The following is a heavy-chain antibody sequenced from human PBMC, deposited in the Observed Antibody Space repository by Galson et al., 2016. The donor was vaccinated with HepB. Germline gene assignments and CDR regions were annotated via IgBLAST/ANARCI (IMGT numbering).Heavy chain of an antibody. CDR2: IKPDGSER. J-gene: IGHJ1*01. D-gene: IGHD3-22*01. CDR3: ALYYYDSSGFVEYFQH. CDR1: GFTFGSVW. V-gene: IGHV3-7*03. Sequence: SLRLSCATSGFTFGSVWMSWVRQAPGKGLEWVANIKPDGSERYYVDSLKGRFTISRDNAKNSLYLQMNNLRAEETAVYYCALYYYDSSGFVEYFQHWGQGTRVTVSS.